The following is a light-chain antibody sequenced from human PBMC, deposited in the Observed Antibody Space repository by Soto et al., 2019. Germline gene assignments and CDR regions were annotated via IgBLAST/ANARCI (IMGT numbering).Light chain of an antibody. CDR1: SSNIGSNT. CDR3: AAWDDSLNGFYV. CDR2: SNN. J-gene: IGLJ1*01. Sequence: VLTQPPSASGTPGQRVTISCSGSSSNIGSNTVNWYQQLPGTAPKLLIYSNNQRPSGVPDRFSGSKSGTSASLAISGLQSEDEADYYCAAWDDSLNGFYVFGTGTKLTVL. V-gene: IGLV1-44*01.